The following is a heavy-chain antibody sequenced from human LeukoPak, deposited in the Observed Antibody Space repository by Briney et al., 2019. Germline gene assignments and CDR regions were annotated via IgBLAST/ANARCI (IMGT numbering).Heavy chain of an antibody. J-gene: IGHJ3*02. Sequence: PSETLSLTCAVYGGSFSGYYWSWIRQPPGKGLEWIGEINHSGSTNYNPSLKSRVTISVDTSKNQFSLKLSSVTAADTAVYYCARGRGYTIFGVVIISGNAFDIWGQGTMVTVSS. CDR1: GGSFSGYY. D-gene: IGHD3-3*01. CDR3: ARGRGYTIFGVVIISGNAFDI. V-gene: IGHV4-34*01. CDR2: INHSGST.